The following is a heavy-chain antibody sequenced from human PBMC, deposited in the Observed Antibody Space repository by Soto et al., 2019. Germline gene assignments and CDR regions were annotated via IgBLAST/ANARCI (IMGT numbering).Heavy chain of an antibody. D-gene: IGHD2-15*01. V-gene: IGHV3-48*01. J-gene: IGHJ6*02. CDR1: GFTFSSYS. Sequence: PGGSLRLSCAASGFTFSSYSMNWVRQAPGKGLEWVSYISSSSSTIYYADSVKGRFTISRDNAKNSLYLQMNSLRAEDTAVYYCARDRFDIVVVVAATGGSYYYYGMDVWGQGTTVTVSS. CDR3: ARDRFDIVVVVAATGGSYYYYGMDV. CDR2: ISSSSSTI.